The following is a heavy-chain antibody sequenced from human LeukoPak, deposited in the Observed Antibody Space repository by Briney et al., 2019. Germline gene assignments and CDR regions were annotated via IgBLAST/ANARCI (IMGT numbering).Heavy chain of an antibody. CDR3: ASHPVGVKYFDY. Sequence: SETLSLTCAVYGGSFGGYSWSWIRNPPVKGLKWIGEINHSGSTNYNPSLKSRVTISVDTSKNQFSLKLSSVTAADTAVYYCASHPVGVKYFDYWGQGTLVTVSS. J-gene: IGHJ4*02. CDR2: INHSGST. D-gene: IGHD1-26*01. CDR1: GGSFGGYS. V-gene: IGHV4-34*01.